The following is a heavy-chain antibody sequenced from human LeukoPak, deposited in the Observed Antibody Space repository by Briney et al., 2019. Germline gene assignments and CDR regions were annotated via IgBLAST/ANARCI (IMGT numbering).Heavy chain of an antibody. CDR3: ARDPYSGNYGAYYYYYMDV. CDR2: ITSSSSYI. Sequence: GGSLRLSCAASGFTFSSYNMNLVRQAPGKGLEWVSSITSSSSYIYYADSVKGRFTISRDNAKNSLYLQMDSLRVEDTAEYYCARDPYSGNYGAYYYYYMDVWGKGTTVTVSS. D-gene: IGHD1-26*01. CDR1: GFTFSSYN. J-gene: IGHJ6*03. V-gene: IGHV3-21*06.